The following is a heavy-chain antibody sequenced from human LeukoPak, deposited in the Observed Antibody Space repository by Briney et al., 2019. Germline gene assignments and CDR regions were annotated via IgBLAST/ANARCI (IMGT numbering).Heavy chain of an antibody. V-gene: IGHV1-8*01. Sequence: ASVKVSCKASGCDFSSFDVNWVRQAPGQGLEWMGWMNPNSGNSGYAQKFQGRVTMTRNTSINTAYMELINLRSDDTAVYYCARGTPYCSSASCYNYWGQGSLVTVSS. J-gene: IGHJ4*02. CDR2: MNPNSGNS. CDR1: GCDFSSFD. D-gene: IGHD2-2*02. CDR3: ARGTPYCSSASCYNY.